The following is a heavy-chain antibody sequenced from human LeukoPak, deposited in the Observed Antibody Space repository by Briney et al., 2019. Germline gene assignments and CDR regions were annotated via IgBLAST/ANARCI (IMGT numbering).Heavy chain of an antibody. CDR2: ISSSSSYI. V-gene: IGHV3-21*01. CDR3: ARQGGVGNYATGSWFDP. J-gene: IGHJ5*02. CDR1: GFTFSSYS. Sequence: GGSLRLSCAASGFTFSSYSMNWVRQAPGKGLEWVSSISSSSSYIYYADSVKGRFTISRDNAKNSLYLQMNSLRAEDTAVYYCARQGGVGNYATGSWFDPWGQGTLVIVSS. D-gene: IGHD1-7*01.